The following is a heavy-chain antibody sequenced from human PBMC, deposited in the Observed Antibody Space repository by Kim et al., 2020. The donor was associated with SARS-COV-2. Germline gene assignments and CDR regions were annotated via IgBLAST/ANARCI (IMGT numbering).Heavy chain of an antibody. V-gene: IGHV1-8*01. J-gene: IGHJ5*02. CDR1: GYTFTSYD. Sequence: ASVKVSCKASGYTFTSYDINWVRQATGQGLEWMGWMNPNSGNTGYAQKFQGRVTMTRNTSISTAYMELSSLRSEDTAVYYCARVVGGELLWFGELSHYLGIGTREVTNWFDPWGQGTLVTVSS. CDR2: MNPNSGNT. D-gene: IGHD3-10*01. CDR3: ARVVGGELLWFGELSHYLGIGTREVTNWFDP.